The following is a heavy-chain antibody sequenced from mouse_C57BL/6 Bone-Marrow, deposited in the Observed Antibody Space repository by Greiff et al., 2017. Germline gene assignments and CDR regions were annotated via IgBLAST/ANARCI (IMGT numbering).Heavy chain of an antibody. CDR2: ISNGGGST. D-gene: IGHD1-1*01. CDR1: GFTFSDYY. V-gene: IGHV5-12*01. Sequence: EVQGVESGGGLVQPGGSLKLSCAASGFTFSDYYMYWVRQTPEKRLEWVAYISNGGGSTYYPDTVKGRFTISSDNAKNTLYLQMSRLKSEDTAMYYCARRPDYYGSSYWYVDVWGTGTTVTVAS. J-gene: IGHJ1*03. CDR3: ARRPDYYGSSYWYVDV.